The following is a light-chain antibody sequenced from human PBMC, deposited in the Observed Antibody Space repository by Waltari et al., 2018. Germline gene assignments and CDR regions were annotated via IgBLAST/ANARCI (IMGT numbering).Light chain of an antibody. J-gene: IGLJ3*02. Sequence: QSVVIQSPSASGTPGQRVTISCSGSSSNIGGNDVSWYQQFPGTAPKLPIYTNNQRPSGVPDRFSGSKSGTSASLVISGLQSEDEADYYCATWEDSLNGWVFGGGTKLTVL. CDR1: SSNIGGND. CDR3: ATWEDSLNGWV. CDR2: TNN. V-gene: IGLV1-44*01.